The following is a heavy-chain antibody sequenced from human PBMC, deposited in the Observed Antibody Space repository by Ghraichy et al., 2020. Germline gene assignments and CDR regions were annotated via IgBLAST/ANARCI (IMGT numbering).Heavy chain of an antibody. CDR2: ISAYNGNT. V-gene: IGHV1-18*01. Sequence: ASVKVSCKASGYTFTSYGISWVRQAPGQGLEWMGWISAYNGNTNYAQKLQGRVTMTTDTSTSTAYMELRSLRSDDTAVYYCARVCSSTSCYLYYYYGMDVWGQGTTVTVSS. CDR3: ARVCSSTSCYLYYYYGMDV. D-gene: IGHD2-2*01. CDR1: GYTFTSYG. J-gene: IGHJ6*02.